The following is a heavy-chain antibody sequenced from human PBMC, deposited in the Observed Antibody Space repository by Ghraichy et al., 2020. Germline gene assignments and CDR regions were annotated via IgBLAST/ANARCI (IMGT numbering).Heavy chain of an antibody. CDR3: ARGGITMVRGVNAHRYYCYGMDV. D-gene: IGHD3-10*01. J-gene: IGHJ6*02. CDR2: IGTAGDQ. Sequence: GGSLRLSCAASGFTFSSYDMHWVRQAPGKGLEWVSAIGTAGDQYYQSSVKGRFTISRENAKNTLYLQMNSLIAGDTAVYYCARGGITMVRGVNAHRYYCYGMDVWGHGPTVTVSS. V-gene: IGHV3-13*05. CDR1: GFTFSSYD.